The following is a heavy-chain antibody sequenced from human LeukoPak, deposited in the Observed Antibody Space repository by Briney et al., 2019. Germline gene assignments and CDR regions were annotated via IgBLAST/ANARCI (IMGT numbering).Heavy chain of an antibody. D-gene: IGHD6-19*01. Sequence: GGSLRLSCAASGFTVSSNYMSWVRQAPGKGLEWVSVIYSGGSTYYADSVKGRFTISRDNSKNTLYLQMNSLGAEDTAVYYCASSAEQWLGDDYWGQGTLVTVSS. CDR1: GFTVSSNY. CDR2: IYSGGST. J-gene: IGHJ4*02. CDR3: ASSAEQWLGDDY. V-gene: IGHV3-66*01.